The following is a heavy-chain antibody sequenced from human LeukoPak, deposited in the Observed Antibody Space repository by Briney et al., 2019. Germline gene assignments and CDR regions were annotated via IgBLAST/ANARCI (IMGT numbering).Heavy chain of an antibody. CDR2: INRHGGSI. CDR3: AREVGIPAAPDS. V-gene: IGHV3-20*04. CDR1: GFKLDDYG. Sequence: GGSLRLSCAASGFKLDDYGMSWVRQAPGKGLEWVSGINRHGGSIAYADSVKGRFTISRDNAKNSLYLQMNSLRAEDTALYYCAREVGIPAAPDSWGQGILVTVSS. J-gene: IGHJ5*02. D-gene: IGHD2-2*01.